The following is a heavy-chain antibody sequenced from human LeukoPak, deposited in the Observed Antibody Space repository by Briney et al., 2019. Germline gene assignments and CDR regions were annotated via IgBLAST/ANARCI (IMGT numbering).Heavy chain of an antibody. V-gene: IGHV1-2*02. CDR3: ARANLDYSKPYYYYYMDV. CDR2: INPNSGGT. D-gene: IGHD4-11*01. Sequence: GASVKVSCKASGYTFTGYYMHWVRQAPGQGLEWMGWINPNSGGTNYAQKFQGRVTMTRDTSISTAYMELSRLRSDDTAVYYCARANLDYSKPYYYYYMDVWGKGTTVTVSS. CDR1: GYTFTGYY. J-gene: IGHJ6*03.